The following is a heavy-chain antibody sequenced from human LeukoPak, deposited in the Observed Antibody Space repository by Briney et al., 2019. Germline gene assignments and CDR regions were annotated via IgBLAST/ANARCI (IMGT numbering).Heavy chain of an antibody. V-gene: IGHV3-30*18. Sequence: PGGSLRLSCAASGFTFSSYGMHWVRQAPGKGLEWVAVTSYDGSNKYYADSVKGRFTISRDSPRNTLYLQMNSLRAEDTAVCYCAKDIYHWAYYYFGMDVWGQETTVTVSS. D-gene: IGHD3-16*01. CDR1: GFTFSSYG. J-gene: IGHJ6*02. CDR3: AKDIYHWAYYYFGMDV. CDR2: TSYDGSNK.